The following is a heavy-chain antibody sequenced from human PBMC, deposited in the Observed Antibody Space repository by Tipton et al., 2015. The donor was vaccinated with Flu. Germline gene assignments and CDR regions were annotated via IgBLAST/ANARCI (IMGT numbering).Heavy chain of an antibody. CDR3: VRGGSTNSIHYYAMDV. V-gene: IGHV4-61*02. J-gene: IGHJ6*02. D-gene: IGHD1-26*01. CDR2: IDTTGTT. CDR1: GGSISSGGYY. Sequence: TLSLTCTVSGGSISSGGYYWNWIRQPAGKGLGWIGCIDTTGTTNYNPSLKSRVTVSVDTSKNQFSLKLRSVTAADTALYCCVRGGSTNSIHYYAMDVWGQGTTITVSS.